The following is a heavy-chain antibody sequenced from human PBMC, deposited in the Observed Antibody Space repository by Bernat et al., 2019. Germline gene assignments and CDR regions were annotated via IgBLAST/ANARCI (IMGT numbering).Heavy chain of an antibody. CDR1: GGSISSSSYY. Sequence: QLQLQESGPGLVKPSETLSLTCTVSGGSISSSSYYWGWIRQPPGKGLEWIGSIYYSGSTYYNPSLKSRVTISVDTSKNQFSLKLSSVTAADTAVYYCARRYCSGGSCFYFDYWGQVNLVTLSS. J-gene: IGHJ4*02. V-gene: IGHV4-39*01. CDR2: IYYSGST. D-gene: IGHD2-15*01. CDR3: ARRYCSGGSCFYFDY.